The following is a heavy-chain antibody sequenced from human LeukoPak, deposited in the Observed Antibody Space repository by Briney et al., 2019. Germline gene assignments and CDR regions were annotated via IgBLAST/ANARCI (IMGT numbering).Heavy chain of an antibody. V-gene: IGHV3-23*01. CDR3: AKGSAAARPYYFDF. D-gene: IGHD6-6*01. CDR1: GFTFSHYA. J-gene: IGHJ4*02. Sequence: GGPLRLSCAASGFTFSHYAMSWVRQAPGKGLEWISSITDSGGDTYYADSVKGSFTISRDNSKNTLDLQMSSLRAEDTAVYYCAKGSAAARPYYFDFWGQGTLVTVSS. CDR2: ITDSGGDT.